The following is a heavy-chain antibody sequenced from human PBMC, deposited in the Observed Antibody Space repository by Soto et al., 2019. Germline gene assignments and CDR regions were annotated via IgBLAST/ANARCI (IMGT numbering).Heavy chain of an antibody. J-gene: IGHJ3*02. CDR3: ARQPPATAAFDI. V-gene: IGHV4-59*08. D-gene: IGHD5-12*01. CDR1: GGSISYSY. CDR2: IHNNGES. Sequence: QVQLQESGPGLVKPSETLSLTCTVSGGSISYSYWSWIRQSPGEGLEWIGYIHNNGESNYNPSLKSRVPMSLHTSKNQVSLNLTSVTAADTAVYYCARQPPATAAFDIWGQGTMVTVSS.